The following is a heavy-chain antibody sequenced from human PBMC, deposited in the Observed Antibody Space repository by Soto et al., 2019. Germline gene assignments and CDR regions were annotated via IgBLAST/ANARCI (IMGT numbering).Heavy chain of an antibody. CDR1: GGSFSSFDYY. J-gene: IGHJ4*02. D-gene: IGHD3-22*01. CDR2: IHSSGRT. V-gene: IGHV4-30-4*01. Sequence: QVQLQDSGPGLVKPSQTLSLTCTVSGGSFSSFDYYWSWIRQSPGKGLEWIGYIHSSGRTSYNPSLQSRLTISIDTSKNQFSLKLSSVTVADTAVYYCARYNYECTGYPAFDYWGQGTLVAVSS. CDR3: ARYNYECTGYPAFDY.